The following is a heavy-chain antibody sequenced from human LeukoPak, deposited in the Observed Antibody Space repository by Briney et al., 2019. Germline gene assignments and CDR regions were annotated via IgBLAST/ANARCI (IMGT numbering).Heavy chain of an antibody. D-gene: IGHD3-22*01. V-gene: IGHV4-30-4*01. Sequence: SQTLSLTCTVSGGSIRSGDYSWSWIRQPPGKGLEWIGYIYYSGSTYYNPSLKSRVTISGDTSKNQFSLKLSSVTAADTAVYYCARDRYYYDSSGYRYFDYWGQGTLVTVSS. CDR3: ARDRYYYDSSGYRYFDY. J-gene: IGHJ4*02. CDR2: IYYSGST. CDR1: GGSIRSGDYS.